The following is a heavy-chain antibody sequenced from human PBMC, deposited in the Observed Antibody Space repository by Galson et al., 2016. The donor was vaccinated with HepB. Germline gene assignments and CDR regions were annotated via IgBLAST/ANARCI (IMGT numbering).Heavy chain of an antibody. D-gene: IGHD3-10*01. CDR1: GFTFSTYA. Sequence: SLRLSCAASGFTFSTYAMHWVRQAPGKGLEWISYIDRSSDTIYYADSVKGRFTVSRDNAKNSLYLQMNSLRVEDTAVYYCAREYGQRVNFDCWGQGTLVTVSS. V-gene: IGHV3-48*01. J-gene: IGHJ4*02. CDR3: AREYGQRVNFDC. CDR2: IDRSSDTI.